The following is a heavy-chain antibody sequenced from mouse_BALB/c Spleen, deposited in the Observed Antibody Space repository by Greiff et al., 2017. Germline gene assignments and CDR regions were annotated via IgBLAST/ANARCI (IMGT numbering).Heavy chain of an antibody. CDR1: GFTFSSYA. CDR3: ARGGQFSIKSYWYFDV. V-gene: IGHV5-6-5*01. J-gene: IGHJ1*01. D-gene: IGHD1-2*01. CDR2: ISSGGST. Sequence: EVKLVESGGGLVKPGGSLKLSCAASGFTFSSYAMSWVRQTPEKRLEWVAYISSGGSTYYPDSVKGRFTISRDNARNILYLQMSSLRSEDTAMYYCARGGQFSIKSYWYFDVWGAGTTVTVSS.